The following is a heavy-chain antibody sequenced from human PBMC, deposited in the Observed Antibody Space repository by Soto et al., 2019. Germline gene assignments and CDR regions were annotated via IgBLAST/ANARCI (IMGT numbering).Heavy chain of an antibody. CDR1: GYTFTSYG. CDR2: ISAYNGNT. CDR3: ASVRELGLDAFDI. J-gene: IGHJ3*02. Sequence: ASVKVTCKASGYTFTSYGISWVRQAPGQGLEWMGWISAYNGNTNYAQKLQGRVTMTTDTSTSTAYMELRSLRSDDTAVYYCASVRELGLDAFDIWGQGTMVTVSS. V-gene: IGHV1-18*04. D-gene: IGHD1-26*01.